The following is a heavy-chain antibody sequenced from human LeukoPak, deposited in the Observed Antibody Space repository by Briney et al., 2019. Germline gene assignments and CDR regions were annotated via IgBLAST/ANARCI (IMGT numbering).Heavy chain of an antibody. Sequence: GGSLRLSCAASGFTFSSYAMRWVRQAPGKGLEWVAVISYGGSNKYYADSVKGRFTISRDNSKNTLYLQMNSLRAEDTAVYYCARDPIAAAGSLHFDYWGQGTLVTVSS. CDR3: ARDPIAAAGSLHFDY. V-gene: IGHV3-30*04. J-gene: IGHJ4*02. D-gene: IGHD6-13*01. CDR2: ISYGGSNK. CDR1: GFTFSSYA.